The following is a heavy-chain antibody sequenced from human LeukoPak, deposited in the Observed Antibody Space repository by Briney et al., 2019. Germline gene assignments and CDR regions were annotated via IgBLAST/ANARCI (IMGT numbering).Heavy chain of an antibody. V-gene: IGHV4-30-2*01. Sequence: PSQTLSLTCTVSGGSISSGGYYWSWIRQPPGKGLEWIGYIYHSGSTYYNPSLKSRVTISVDRSKNQFSLKLSSVTAADTAVYYCARGTRPKAAAGKGWFDPWGQGTLVTVSS. CDR2: IYHSGST. CDR3: ARGTRPKAAAGKGWFDP. D-gene: IGHD6-13*01. CDR1: GGSISSGGYY. J-gene: IGHJ5*02.